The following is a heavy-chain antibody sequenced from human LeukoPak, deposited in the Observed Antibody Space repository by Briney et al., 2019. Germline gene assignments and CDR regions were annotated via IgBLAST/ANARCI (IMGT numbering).Heavy chain of an antibody. CDR1: GGSINSGGYS. Sequence: PSGTLSLPCAVPGGSINSGGYSWSWIRQPPGEGLEWIGYIYHSGSTYYNPSLKSRVTISVDRSKNQFSLKLSSVTAADTAVYYCARIVGARYFDYWGQGTLVTVSS. V-gene: IGHV4-30-2*01. J-gene: IGHJ4*02. D-gene: IGHD1-26*01. CDR2: IYHSGST. CDR3: ARIVGARYFDY.